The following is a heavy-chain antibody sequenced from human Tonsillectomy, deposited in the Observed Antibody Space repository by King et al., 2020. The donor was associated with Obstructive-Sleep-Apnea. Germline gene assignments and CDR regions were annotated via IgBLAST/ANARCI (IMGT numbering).Heavy chain of an antibody. V-gene: IGHV4-34*11. J-gene: IGHJ6*02. CDR2: IYYNGST. CDR3: ATDYYDFWGDHPYYGMDV. D-gene: IGHD3-3*01. Sequence: VQLQQWGAGLLKPSETLSLTCAVYGGSFSGYYWSWIRQPPGKGLEWIGNIYYNGSTYYNPSLTSRVTISVDTSKNQFSLKLSSVTAAYTAVYYCATDYYDFWGDHPYYGMDVWGQGTTVTVSS. CDR1: GGSFSGYY.